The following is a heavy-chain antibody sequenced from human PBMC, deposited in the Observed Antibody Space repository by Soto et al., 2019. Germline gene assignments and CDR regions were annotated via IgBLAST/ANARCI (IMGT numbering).Heavy chain of an antibody. CDR1: VGSISSGGYY. Sequence: SETLSITCTVSVGSISSGGYYWSWIRQHPGKGLEWIGYIYYSGSTYYNPSLKSRVTISVDTSKNQFSLKLSSVTAADTAVYYCATSIGWEQWLPIDYWGQGTLVTVSS. CDR3: ATSIGWEQWLPIDY. V-gene: IGHV4-31*03. D-gene: IGHD6-19*01. J-gene: IGHJ4*02. CDR2: IYYSGST.